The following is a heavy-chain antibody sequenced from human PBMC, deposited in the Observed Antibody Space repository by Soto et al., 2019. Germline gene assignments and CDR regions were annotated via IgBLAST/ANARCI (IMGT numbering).Heavy chain of an antibody. CDR3: AKNLDLWNGYYQSIDF. Sequence: LRLSCAASGFTFSFFGMHWVRQAPGKGLEWVAVISFDDSFKYYSDSVKGRFTISRDNSRSTLFLQMDSLRPEDTAVYHCAKNLDLWNGYYQSIDFWGQGTLVTVSS. J-gene: IGHJ4*02. D-gene: IGHD3-3*01. CDR2: ISFDDSFK. V-gene: IGHV3-30*18. CDR1: GFTFSFFG.